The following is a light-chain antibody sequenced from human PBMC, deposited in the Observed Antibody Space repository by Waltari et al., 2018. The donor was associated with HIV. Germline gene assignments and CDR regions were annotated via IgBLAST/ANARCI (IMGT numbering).Light chain of an antibody. J-gene: IGKJ3*01. CDR1: QSVSSY. CDR2: DAS. Sequence: EMVLTQSPTTLPLSPGERATLSCRASQSVSSYLAWYQQKPGQAPPLLLYDASNRATGIPATFSVSGSGTDFTLTISSLEPEDFAVYYCQQRSDWPPFTFGPGTRVDIK. V-gene: IGKV3-11*01. CDR3: QQRSDWPPFT.